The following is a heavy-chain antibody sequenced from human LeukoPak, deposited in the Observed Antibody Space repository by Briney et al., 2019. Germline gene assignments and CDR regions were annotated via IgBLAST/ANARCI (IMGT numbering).Heavy chain of an antibody. CDR1: GGSISGFY. CDR2: MHYSGST. J-gene: IGHJ4*02. V-gene: IGHV4-59*01. Sequence: PSETLSLTCSVSGGSISGFYWSWIRQPPGKGLEWIGYMHYSGSTNYNPSLKSRVTISLDPSKNQFSLKLPSVNAADTAVYYCASDFSSSSGFDSWGQGTLVSVSS. CDR3: ASDFSSSSGFDS. D-gene: IGHD6-6*01.